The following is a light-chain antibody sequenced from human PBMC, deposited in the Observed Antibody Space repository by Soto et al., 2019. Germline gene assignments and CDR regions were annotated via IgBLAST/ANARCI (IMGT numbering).Light chain of an antibody. J-gene: IGKJ2*01. CDR2: DTS. CDR1: QSVSIK. V-gene: IGKV3-15*01. CDR3: QQYYDWPRP. Sequence: DTVMKQSPVTLSAYTGDRATVSCSVSQSVSIKVAWYQQKPDQAPRLLIYDTSTKAPGLPVRFSGSGSGTEVTLSISSMQAEDFATYYCQQYYDWPRPFGQGEKLEI.